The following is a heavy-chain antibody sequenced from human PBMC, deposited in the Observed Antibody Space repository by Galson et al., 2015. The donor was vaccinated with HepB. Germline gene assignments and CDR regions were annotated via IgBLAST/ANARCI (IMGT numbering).Heavy chain of an antibody. CDR3: ARDGGRGHVDWLDP. CDR1: GFIARSNY. Sequence: SLRLSCAATGFIARSNYMTWVRQAPGKGLEWVSMIYSVSYAGETKYYADSVKGRFTIPRDNDKNILYLQMNSLRVEDTAIYYCARDGGRGHVDWLDPWGQGTLVTVSS. D-gene: IGHD3-16*01. V-gene: IGHV3-53*01. CDR2: IYSVSYAGETK. J-gene: IGHJ5*02.